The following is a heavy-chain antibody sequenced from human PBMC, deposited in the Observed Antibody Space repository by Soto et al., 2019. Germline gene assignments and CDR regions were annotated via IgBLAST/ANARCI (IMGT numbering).Heavy chain of an antibody. CDR3: ALWAFIDGNNSKYNCSGMDV. CDR1: GGTFNRYT. Sequence: VQLVQSGAEVKKPGSSVKLSCTASGGTFNRYTISWVRQAPGQGLEWMGGIIPIFGTANYAQKFQARVAIIADESTSALYMVLRSQRSEDTAVYYCALWAFIDGNNSKYNCSGMDVWSQGTTFTVSS. V-gene: IGHV1-69*01. CDR2: IIPIFGTA. D-gene: IGHD1-1*01. J-gene: IGHJ6*02.